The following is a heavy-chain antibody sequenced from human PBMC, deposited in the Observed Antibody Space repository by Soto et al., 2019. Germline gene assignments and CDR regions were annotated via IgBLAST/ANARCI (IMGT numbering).Heavy chain of an antibody. V-gene: IGHV3-23*01. Sequence: EVQLLESGGGLVQPGGSLRLSCAASGFTFSSFPMSWARQAPGKGLEWVSSIGGGGGDIHYADSVKGRFTVSRDDFKNTLYLQMNSLRAEDTAVYYCASLGGSPTYYNGYWGQGTLVTVSS. J-gene: IGHJ4*02. CDR3: ASLGGSPTYYNGY. D-gene: IGHD3-10*01. CDR2: IGGGGGDI. CDR1: GFTFSSFP.